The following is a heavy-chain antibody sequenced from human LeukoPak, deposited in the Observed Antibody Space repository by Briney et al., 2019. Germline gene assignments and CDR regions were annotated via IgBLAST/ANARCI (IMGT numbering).Heavy chain of an antibody. J-gene: IGHJ4*02. D-gene: IGHD6-19*01. CDR3: ARGSQQWLVLAHFDY. V-gene: IGHV1-2*04. CDR2: INPNSGGT. CDR1: GYTFTGYY. Sequence: ASVKVSCKASGYTFTGYYMHWVRQAPGQGLEWMGWINPNSGGTNYAQKFQGWVTMTRDTSISTAYMELSRLRSDDTAVYYCARGSQQWLVLAHFDYWGQGTLVTVSS.